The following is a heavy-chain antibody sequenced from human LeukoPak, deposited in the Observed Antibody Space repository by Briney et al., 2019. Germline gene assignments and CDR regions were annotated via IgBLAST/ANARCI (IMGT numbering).Heavy chain of an antibody. J-gene: IGHJ6*03. V-gene: IGHV4-59*01. CDR1: GGSISGYY. Sequence: SETLSLTCTVSGGSISGYYWSWLRQPPGKGLEWIGYIHYSGSNTYNPSLKSRVTMSVDTSNNQVSLKLSSVTAADTAVYYCARWYCSSNTCYHMDVWGKGTTVTVSS. CDR3: ARWYCSSNTCYHMDV. D-gene: IGHD2-2*01. CDR2: IHYSGSN.